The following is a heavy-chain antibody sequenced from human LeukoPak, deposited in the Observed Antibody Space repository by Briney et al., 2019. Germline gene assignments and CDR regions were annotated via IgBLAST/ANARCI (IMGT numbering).Heavy chain of an antibody. CDR2: IYYSGST. D-gene: IGHD3-10*01. Sequence: SEILSLTCTVSGGSISSSSYYWGWIRQPPGKGLEWIGSIYYSGSTYYNPSLKSRVTISVDTSKNQFSLKLSSVTAADTAVYYCARHWQSRGVITNFDYWGQGTLVTVSS. CDR3: ARHWQSRGVITNFDY. J-gene: IGHJ4*02. CDR1: GGSISSSSYY. V-gene: IGHV4-39*01.